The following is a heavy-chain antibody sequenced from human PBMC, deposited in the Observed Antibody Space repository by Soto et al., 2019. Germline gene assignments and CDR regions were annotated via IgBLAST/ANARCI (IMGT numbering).Heavy chain of an antibody. CDR3: ARGMVVAATPAFDI. D-gene: IGHD2-15*01. Sequence: PGGSLRLSCAASGFTVSSNYMSWVRQAPGKGLKWVSVIYSGGSTYYADSVKGRFTISRDISKNTLYLQMNSLRAEDTAVYYCARGMVVAATPAFDIWDQGTMVTVSS. V-gene: IGHV3-53*01. CDR2: IYSGGST. CDR1: GFTVSSNY. J-gene: IGHJ3*02.